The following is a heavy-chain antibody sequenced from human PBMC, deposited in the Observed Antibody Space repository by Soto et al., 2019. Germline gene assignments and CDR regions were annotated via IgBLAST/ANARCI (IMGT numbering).Heavy chain of an antibody. CDR3: ARAYYDFWSGYYGWFAP. D-gene: IGHD3-3*01. Sequence: SETLSLTCTVSGGSISSSSYYWGWIRQPPGKGLEWIGSIYYSGSTYYNPSLKSRVTISVDTSKTQFSLKLSSVTAADTAVYYCARAYYDFWSGYYGWFAPWGQGTLVTVSS. CDR2: IYYSGST. J-gene: IGHJ5*02. V-gene: IGHV4-39*01. CDR1: GGSISSSSYY.